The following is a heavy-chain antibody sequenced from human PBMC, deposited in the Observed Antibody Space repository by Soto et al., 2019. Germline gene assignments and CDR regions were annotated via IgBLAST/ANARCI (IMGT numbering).Heavy chain of an antibody. CDR2: IYPRDSDT. Sequence: GESLKISCKGSGYGFTSYWIGWVRQMPGKGLEWMGIIYPRDSDTRYSPSFEGQATISADKSISTAYLQWSSLKASDTAIYYCVRRSDWLNLWGQGTLVTVSS. J-gene: IGHJ5*02. CDR1: GYGFTSYW. V-gene: IGHV5-51*01. CDR3: VRRSDWLNL.